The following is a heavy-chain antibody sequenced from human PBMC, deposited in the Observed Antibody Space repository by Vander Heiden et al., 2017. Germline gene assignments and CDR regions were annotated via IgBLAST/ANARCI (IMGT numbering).Heavy chain of an antibody. V-gene: IGHV4-4*07. CDR2: IYTSGST. D-gene: IGHD3-3*01. Sequence: QVQLQESGPGLVKPSETLSRTCTVSGGSISSSYWSWDREPAGEGLEWIGRIYTSGSTNYNPSLKSRVTMSVDTSKNQFSLKLSSVTAADTAVYYCARDTFYDFWSGYYQPYYYYGMDVWGQGTTVTVSS. J-gene: IGHJ6*02. CDR3: ARDTFYDFWSGYYQPYYYYGMDV. CDR1: GGSISSSY.